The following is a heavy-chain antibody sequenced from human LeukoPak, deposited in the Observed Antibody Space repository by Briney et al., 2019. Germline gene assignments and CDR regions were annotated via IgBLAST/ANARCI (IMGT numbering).Heavy chain of an antibody. CDR2: FYRGRI. J-gene: IGHJ5*02. CDR1: GYPIGLDYY. CDR3: ARAPSSYESATRYPNLGWLDP. D-gene: IGHD1-26*01. V-gene: IGHV4-38-2*02. Sequence: SETLSLTCKVSGYPIGLDYYWVWIRQAPGRGLQWIGGFYRGRIQYNSALKSRVTISIDSSKNQFSLRMWPVTAADTAFYFCARAPSSYESATRYPNLGWLDPWGQGALVTVSS.